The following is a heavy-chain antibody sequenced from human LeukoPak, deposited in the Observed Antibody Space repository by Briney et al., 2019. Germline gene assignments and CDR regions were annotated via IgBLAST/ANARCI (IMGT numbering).Heavy chain of an antibody. Sequence: PGGSLRLSCAASGFTFSSYEMNWVRQAPGKGLEWVSYISSSGSTIYYADSVKGRFTISRDNSKNTLYLQMNSLRAEDTAVYYCAKGEEYYYDSSGYSVVDYWGQGTLVTVSS. CDR2: ISSSGSTI. V-gene: IGHV3-48*03. CDR1: GFTFSSYE. D-gene: IGHD3-22*01. J-gene: IGHJ4*02. CDR3: AKGEEYYYDSSGYSVVDY.